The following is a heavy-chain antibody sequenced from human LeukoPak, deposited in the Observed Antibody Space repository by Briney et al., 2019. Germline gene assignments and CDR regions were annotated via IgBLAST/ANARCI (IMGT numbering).Heavy chain of an antibody. CDR1: GFTFSSHA. Sequence: GGSLRLSCAASGFTFSSHALSWVRQAPGKGLEWVSSLSGIVYNTYYADSVKGRFTISRDNSKNTVYLQMNSLRAEDTAVYYCAKDPYGTRYFDYWGQGTLVTVSS. V-gene: IGHV3-23*01. J-gene: IGHJ4*02. CDR2: LSGIVYNT. D-gene: IGHD2-2*01. CDR3: AKDPYGTRYFDY.